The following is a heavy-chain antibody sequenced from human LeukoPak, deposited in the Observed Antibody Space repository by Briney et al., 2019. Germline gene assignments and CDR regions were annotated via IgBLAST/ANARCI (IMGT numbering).Heavy chain of an antibody. J-gene: IGHJ4*02. CDR1: GFTFSSYA. D-gene: IGHD4-17*01. CDR3: AKYHLPDYGDYTSLDY. Sequence: GGSLRLSCAASGFTFSSYAMSWVRQGPGKGLEWASYISSSGSTIYYADSVKGRFTISRDNAKNSLDLQMNSLRAEDTAVYYCAKYHLPDYGDYTSLDYWGQGTLVTVSS. CDR2: ISSSGSTI. V-gene: IGHV3-48*04.